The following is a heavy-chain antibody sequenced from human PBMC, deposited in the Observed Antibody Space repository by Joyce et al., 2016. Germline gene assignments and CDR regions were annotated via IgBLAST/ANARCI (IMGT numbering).Heavy chain of an antibody. J-gene: IGHJ3*02. CDR1: GDFVSSNSAA. Sequence: QVQLQQSGPGLVKPSQILSLTCAISGDFVSSNSAAWNWIRQSPSRGLERLGSTFYRSKWYNDYAVSVRSRISINPDTSKNLFSLHLNSVTPEDTAVYYCARDAGFGLDALDIWGQGTMVTVSS. CDR2: TFYRSKWYN. V-gene: IGHV6-1*01. CDR3: ARDAGFGLDALDI. D-gene: IGHD3/OR15-3a*01.